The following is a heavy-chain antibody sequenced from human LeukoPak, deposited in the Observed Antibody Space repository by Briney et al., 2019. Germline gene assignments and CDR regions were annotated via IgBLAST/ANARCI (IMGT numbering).Heavy chain of an antibody. V-gene: IGHV4-38-2*02. Sequence: KSSETLSLTCTVSGYSISSGYYWGWIRQPPGKGLEWIGSIYHSGSTYYNPSLKSRVTISVDTSKNQFSLKLSSVTAADTAVYYCARGPRRVGIAARPTHPRVFVYWGQGTLVTVSS. D-gene: IGHD6-6*01. J-gene: IGHJ4*02. CDR3: ARGPRRVGIAARPTHPRVFVY. CDR1: GYSISSGYY. CDR2: IYHSGST.